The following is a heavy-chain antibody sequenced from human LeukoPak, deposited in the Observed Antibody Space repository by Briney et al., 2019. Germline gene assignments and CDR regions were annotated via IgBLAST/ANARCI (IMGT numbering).Heavy chain of an antibody. CDR1: GGTFSSYA. CDR2: INPIFGTA. Sequence: GASVKVSCKASGGTFSSYAISWVRQAPGQGLEWMGGINPIFGTAKYAQKFQGRVTISADESTSTAYMELSSLRSEDTAVYYCASPPYYDGSGYWSGFDYWGQGALVTVSS. D-gene: IGHD3-22*01. J-gene: IGHJ4*02. V-gene: IGHV1-69*13. CDR3: ASPPYYDGSGYWSGFDY.